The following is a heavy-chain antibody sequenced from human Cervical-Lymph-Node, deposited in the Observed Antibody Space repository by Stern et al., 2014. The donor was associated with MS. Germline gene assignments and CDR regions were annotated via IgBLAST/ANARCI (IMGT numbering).Heavy chain of an antibody. CDR1: GYTFTSYY. D-gene: IGHD6-19*01. CDR2: INPGIGST. CDR3: AREVAGQRRGRREG. V-gene: IGHV1-46*01. J-gene: IGHJ6*03. Sequence: VQLVESGAEVKKPGASVKVSCKASGYTFTSYYMHWVRQAPGQGLGWMGIINPGIGSTSYAQKFQGRVTMTRDTSTSTVYMELSSLRSDDTAVYYCAREVAGQRRGRREGGGKG.